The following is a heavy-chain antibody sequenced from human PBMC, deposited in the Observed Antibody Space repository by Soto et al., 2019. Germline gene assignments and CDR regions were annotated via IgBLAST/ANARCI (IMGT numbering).Heavy chain of an antibody. CDR2: IIPIFGTA. CDR1: GGTFSSYA. D-gene: IGHD6-19*01. V-gene: IGHV1-69*01. CDR3: ARDGAVLMYSGGWYYD. J-gene: IGHJ4*02. Sequence: QVQLVQSGAEVKKPGSSVKVSCKASGGTFSSYAISWVRQAPGQGLEWMGGIIPIFGTANYAQKFQGRVTITADESTSTGYMELSSLSSEDTAVYYCARDGAVLMYSGGWYYDWGQGTLVTVSS.